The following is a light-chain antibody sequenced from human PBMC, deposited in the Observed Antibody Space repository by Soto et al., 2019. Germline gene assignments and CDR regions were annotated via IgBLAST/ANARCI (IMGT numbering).Light chain of an antibody. CDR1: QSVSSN. Sequence: EIVMTQSPATLSVSPGERATLYCRASQSVSSNLAWYQQKPGQAPRLLIYGASTRATGIPARFSGSGSGTKFTLTISSLQSEDFAVYYCQQYNNWPPIPLGQGTRLEVK. J-gene: IGKJ5*01. CDR2: GAS. CDR3: QQYNNWPPIP. V-gene: IGKV3-15*01.